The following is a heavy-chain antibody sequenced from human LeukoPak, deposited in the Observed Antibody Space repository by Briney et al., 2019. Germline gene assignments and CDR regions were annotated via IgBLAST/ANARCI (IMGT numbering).Heavy chain of an antibody. J-gene: IGHJ4*02. D-gene: IGHD4-23*01. V-gene: IGHV4-39*01. CDR2: IYYSGST. CDR3: ARQIGLTPADC. Sequence: PSETLSLTCSVSGGSISSSYYYWGWIRHPPGKGLEWIGSIYYSGSTYYNPSLKSRVTVSVDTSKNQFSLKLSSVTAADTAIYFCARQIGLTPADCWGQGTLVTVPS. CDR1: GGSISSSYYY.